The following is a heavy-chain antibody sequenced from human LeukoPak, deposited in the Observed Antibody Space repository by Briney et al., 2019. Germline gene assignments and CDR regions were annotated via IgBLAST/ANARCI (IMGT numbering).Heavy chain of an antibody. J-gene: IGHJ4*02. CDR3: AKEKLGYCSGGSCLIGY. D-gene: IGHD2-15*01. CDR2: ISSSGTTI. Sequence: GGSLRLSCVASGFTFSSFSMNWVRQAPGKGLEWVSYISSSGTTIYYADSLKGRFTISRDNSKNTLYLQMNSLRAEDTAVYYCAKEKLGYCSGGSCLIGYWGQGTLVTVSS. V-gene: IGHV3-48*01. CDR1: GFTFSSFS.